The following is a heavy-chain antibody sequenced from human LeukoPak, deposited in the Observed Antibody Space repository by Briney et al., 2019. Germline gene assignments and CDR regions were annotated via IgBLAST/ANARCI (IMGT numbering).Heavy chain of an antibody. V-gene: IGHV3-23*01. J-gene: IGHJ6*02. CDR2: ISASGGTT. D-gene: IGHD6-19*01. Sequence: GGSLRLSCAASGFTFSSHAMSWVRQAPGKGLEWVSAISASGGTTYYPDSEKGRFTISRDNSKNTLNLQMNSLRAEDTAVYYCAKDLNGWYQDGMDVWGQGTTVTVSS. CDR1: GFTFSSHA. CDR3: AKDLNGWYQDGMDV.